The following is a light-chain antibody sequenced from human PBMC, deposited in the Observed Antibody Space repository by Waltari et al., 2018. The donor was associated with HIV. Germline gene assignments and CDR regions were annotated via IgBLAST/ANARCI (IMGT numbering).Light chain of an antibody. CDR2: RNN. V-gene: IGLV1-47*01. J-gene: IGLJ1*01. CDR3: AAWDDSLSGFYG. Sequence: QSVLTQPPSASGTPGQRVTIRCSGSSFNIGSNFVYWYQQLPGAAPKLLIYRNNQRPSGVPDRFSGSKSGTSASLAIRGLRSEDEADYYCAAWDDSLSGFYGVGTGTKVTVL. CDR1: SFNIGSNF.